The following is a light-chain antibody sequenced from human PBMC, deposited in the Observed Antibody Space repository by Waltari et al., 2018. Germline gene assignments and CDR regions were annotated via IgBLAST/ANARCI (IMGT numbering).Light chain of an antibody. CDR3: QQYSYFST. V-gene: IGKV1-5*03. Sequence: PCRASERISTWVASYQQKPGQAPTRLIYRTSNLQSGVPPRFSGSGSGTEFTLTIRSLQPGDFATYFCQQYSYFSTFGQGTNLEIK. J-gene: IGKJ2*01. CDR1: ERISTW. CDR2: RTS.